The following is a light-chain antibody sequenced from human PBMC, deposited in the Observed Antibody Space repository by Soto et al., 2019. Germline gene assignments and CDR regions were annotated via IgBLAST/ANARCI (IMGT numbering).Light chain of an antibody. J-gene: IGKJ4*01. V-gene: IGKV3-15*01. CDR1: QSVSSN. CDR3: QQYNVWPLT. Sequence: EIVMTQSPATLSVSPGERATLSCRASQSVSSNLAWYQQQPGQTPQLLIYVASTRSTGIPARFSGSGSGTEFTLTISRLQSEDCAVYYCQQYNVWPLTFGGGTKVEFK. CDR2: VAS.